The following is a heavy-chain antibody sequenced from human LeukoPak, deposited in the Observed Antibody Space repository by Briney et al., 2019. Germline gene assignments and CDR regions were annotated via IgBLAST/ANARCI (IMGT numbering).Heavy chain of an antibody. J-gene: IGHJ4*02. CDR3: ARQEDGYISD. V-gene: IGHV4-39*01. Sequence: SETLSLTCTVSGGSISSSNYYWDWIRQPPGKGLEWIGSIYYTGRSFYNASLESRVTFSVDTSKNQFSLKLTSVTAADTAVYYCARQEDGYISDWAQGTLVTVSS. CDR1: GGSISSSNYY. CDR2: IYYTGRS. D-gene: IGHD5-24*01.